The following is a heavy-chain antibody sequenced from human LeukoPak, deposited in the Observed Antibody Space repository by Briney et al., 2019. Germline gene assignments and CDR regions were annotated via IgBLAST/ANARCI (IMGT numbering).Heavy chain of an antibody. CDR1: GYTFSNYG. J-gene: IGHJ3*02. CDR3: ARGLNIAVAGAYAFDI. V-gene: IGHV1-18*04. D-gene: IGHD6-19*01. Sequence: ASVKVSCKASGYTFSNYGISWVRQAPGQGLEWMGWVSNYDRRTNYAQKFQGRVTMTRDTSISTAYMELSRLRSDDTAVYYCARGLNIAVAGAYAFDIWGQGTMVTVSS. CDR2: VSNYDRRT.